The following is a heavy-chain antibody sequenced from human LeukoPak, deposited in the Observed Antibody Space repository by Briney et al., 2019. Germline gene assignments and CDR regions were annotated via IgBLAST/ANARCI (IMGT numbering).Heavy chain of an antibody. Sequence: PGGSLRLSCAASGFTFSNYHMNWVRQAPGKGLEWLSYIHSTSGSIHYADSVKGRFTISRDNAKNSLYLQTNSLRAEDTAVYYCSRVVQDVTGADYWGQGALVIVSS. CDR2: IHSTSGSI. D-gene: IGHD2-21*02. J-gene: IGHJ4*02. CDR1: GFTFSNYH. V-gene: IGHV3-48*01. CDR3: SRVVQDVTGADY.